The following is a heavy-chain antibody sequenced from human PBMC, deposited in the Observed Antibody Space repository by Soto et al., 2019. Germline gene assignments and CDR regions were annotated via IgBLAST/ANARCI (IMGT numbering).Heavy chain of an antibody. V-gene: IGHV4-31*03. CDR1: GGSISSGGYY. J-gene: IGHJ5*02. CDR3: AIQQGTGYSYGYNNWFDP. D-gene: IGHD5-18*01. CDR2: IYYSGST. Sequence: SETLSLTRTVSGGSISSGGYYWSWIRQHPGKGLEWIGYIYYSGSTYYNPSLKSRVTISVDTSKNQLSLKLSSVTAADTAVYYCAIQQGTGYSYGYNNWFDPWGQGTLVTVSS.